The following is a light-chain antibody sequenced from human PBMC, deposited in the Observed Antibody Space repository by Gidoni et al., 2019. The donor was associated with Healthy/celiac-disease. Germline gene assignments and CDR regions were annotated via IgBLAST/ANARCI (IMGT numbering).Light chain of an antibody. CDR3: QQYGSSPYT. V-gene: IGKV3-20*01. CDR1: QSVSSSY. Sequence: EIVLTQSPGTLSLSPGERATLSCRASQSVSSSYLAWYQQKPGQAPRLLIYGASSRATGIPDRFSGSGSGTDFTLTISRLEPEDFAVYYCQQYGSSPYTFGQVTELEIK. J-gene: IGKJ2*01. CDR2: GAS.